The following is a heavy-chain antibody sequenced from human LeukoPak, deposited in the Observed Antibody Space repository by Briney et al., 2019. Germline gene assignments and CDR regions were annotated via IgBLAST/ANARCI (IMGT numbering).Heavy chain of an antibody. J-gene: IGHJ6*03. Sequence: PGGSLRLSCAASGFTFSTYWMSWVRQAPGKGLEWVANIKQDGSEKYYVDSVKGRFTISRDNAKNSLYLQMNSLRAEDTAVYYCARDRMGQQLISLKDYYYMDVWGKGTTVTISS. CDR1: GFTFSTYW. V-gene: IGHV3-7*01. D-gene: IGHD6-13*01. CDR3: ARDRMGQQLISLKDYYYMDV. CDR2: IKQDGSEK.